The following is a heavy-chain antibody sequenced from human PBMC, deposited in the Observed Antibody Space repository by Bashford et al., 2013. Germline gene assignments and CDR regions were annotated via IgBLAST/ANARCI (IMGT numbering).Heavy chain of an antibody. CDR3: AKDRDDYGDPECFDI. CDR2: ISGSSGST. D-gene: IGHD4-17*01. J-gene: IGHJ3*02. CDR1: GFIFDNFA. V-gene: IGHV3-23*01. Sequence: GSLRLSCAASGFIFDNFAMSWVRQAPGKGLEWVSAISGSSGSTYYADSVKGRFTISRDNSKDTLYLQMNSLRAEDTAVYYCAKDRDDYGDPECFDIWGLGTMVTVS.